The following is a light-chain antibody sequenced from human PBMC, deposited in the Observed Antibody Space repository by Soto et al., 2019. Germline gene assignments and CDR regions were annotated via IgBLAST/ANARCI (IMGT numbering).Light chain of an antibody. V-gene: IGKV3D-15*03. Sequence: EIVMTQSPGTLSVSPGERVTLSCRASQSVSSKVAWYQQQPGQAPRLLIFTASLRATDVPARFSGSGSGTESPLTIKIPQSEDFAVYWCQQYYNCVLEYTFGQGTKRE. J-gene: IGKJ2*01. CDR2: TAS. CDR3: QQYYNCVLEYT. CDR1: QSVSSK.